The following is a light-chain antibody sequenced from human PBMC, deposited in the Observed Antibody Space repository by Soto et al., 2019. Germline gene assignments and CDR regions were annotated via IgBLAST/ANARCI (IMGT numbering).Light chain of an antibody. CDR1: HSVSGY. CDR2: GAS. J-gene: IGKJ5*01. V-gene: IGKV3-15*01. Sequence: DIVFTQSPPTLYLSQGARATLSCRASHSVSGYLAWYQQKPGQAPRLLIYGASTRATGLPARFSGSGSGTQFTLTISSLQSEDFAVYYCQQYNNWPITFGQGTRLENK. CDR3: QQYNNWPIT.